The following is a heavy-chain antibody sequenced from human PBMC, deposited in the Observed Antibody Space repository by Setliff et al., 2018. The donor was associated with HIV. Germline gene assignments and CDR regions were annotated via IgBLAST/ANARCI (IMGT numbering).Heavy chain of an antibody. CDR1: GGSISSSSYY. J-gene: IGHJ6*02. CDR3: ARDFTGSGWYGNYYYGMDV. D-gene: IGHD6-19*01. V-gene: IGHV4-61*01. Sequence: SETLSLTCIVSGGSISSSSYYWSWIRQPPGKGLEWIGYIYYSGSTNYNPSLKSRVTISVDTSKNQFSLKLSSVTAADTAVYYCARDFTGSGWYGNYYYGMDVWGQGTTVTVSS. CDR2: IYYSGST.